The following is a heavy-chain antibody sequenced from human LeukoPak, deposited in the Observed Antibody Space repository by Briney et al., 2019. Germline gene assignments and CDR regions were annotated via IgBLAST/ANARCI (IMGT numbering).Heavy chain of an antibody. CDR2: ISSSSSYI. V-gene: IGHV3-21*01. CDR1: GFTFSSYS. CDR3: ARNPAPWEQQLGKFWFDP. Sequence: GGSLRLSCAASGFTFSSYSMNWVRQAPGKGLEWVSSISSSSSYIYYADSVRGRFTISRDNAKNSLYLQMNSLRAEDTAVYYCARNPAPWEQQLGKFWFDPWGQGTLVTVSS. J-gene: IGHJ5*02. D-gene: IGHD6-13*01.